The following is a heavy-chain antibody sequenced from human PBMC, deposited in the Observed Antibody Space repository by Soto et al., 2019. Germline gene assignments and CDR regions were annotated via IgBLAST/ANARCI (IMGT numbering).Heavy chain of an antibody. D-gene: IGHD2-2*01. V-gene: IGHV4-30-4*01. J-gene: IGHJ4*02. Sequence: SETLSLTCTVSGGSIIIGDYYWSWIRQPPGKGLEWIGYIYYSGSTYYNPSLKSRVTISVDTSKNQFSLKLSSVTAADTAVYYCARGYCSSTSCQHPYYFDYWGQGTLVTVSS. CDR2: IYYSGST. CDR3: ARGYCSSTSCQHPYYFDY. CDR1: GGSIIIGDYY.